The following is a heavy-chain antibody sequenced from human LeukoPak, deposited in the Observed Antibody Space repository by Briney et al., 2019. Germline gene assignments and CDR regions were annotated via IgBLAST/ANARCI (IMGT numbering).Heavy chain of an antibody. J-gene: IGHJ6*02. Sequence: GGSLRLSCAASGFTVSSNYMSWVRQAPGEGLEWGSVIYSGGSTYYADSVKGRFTISRDNSKNTLYLQMNSLRAEDTAVYYCARNTPLGYYGMDVWGQGTTVTVSS. V-gene: IGHV3-66*02. D-gene: IGHD7-27*01. CDR2: IYSGGST. CDR1: GFTVSSNY. CDR3: ARNTPLGYYGMDV.